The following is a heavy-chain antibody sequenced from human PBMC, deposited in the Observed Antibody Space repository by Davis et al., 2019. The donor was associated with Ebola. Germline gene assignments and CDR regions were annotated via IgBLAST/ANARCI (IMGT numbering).Heavy chain of an antibody. CDR1: GFTFSSYA. V-gene: IGHV3-23*01. CDR3: ARERAPYSSGWPPSDF. CDR2: ISGSGGST. J-gene: IGHJ4*02. Sequence: PGGSLRLSCAASGFTFSSYAMSWVRQAPGKGLEWVSAISGSGGSTYYADSVKGRFTISSDNTKNTLYLQMNSLRVEDTAVYYCARERAPYSSGWPPSDFWGQGTLVTVSS. D-gene: IGHD6-19*01.